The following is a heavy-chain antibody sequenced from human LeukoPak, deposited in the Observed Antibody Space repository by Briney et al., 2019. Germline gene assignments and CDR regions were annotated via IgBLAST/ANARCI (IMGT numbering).Heavy chain of an antibody. Sequence: AETLSLTCAVYGGSFRGYYWSWIRQPPGKGLEWIGEINHSGSTNYNPSLKSRVTISLDTSMKKFSLKLNSVTGADTAVYYCASTERCSTTCPLDYWGQGTLVTVSS. J-gene: IGHJ4*02. D-gene: IGHD2-2*01. V-gene: IGHV4-34*01. CDR1: GGSFRGYY. CDR2: INHSGST. CDR3: ASTERCSTTCPLDY.